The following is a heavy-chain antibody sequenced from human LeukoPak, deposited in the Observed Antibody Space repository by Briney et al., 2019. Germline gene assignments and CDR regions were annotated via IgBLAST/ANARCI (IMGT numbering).Heavy chain of an antibody. CDR1: GFTFSSYA. J-gene: IGHJ6*02. CDR2: ISSDVNNK. V-gene: IGHV3-30-3*01. CDR3: ARVWSDDYSNRDYYGMDV. Sequence: QPGRSLRLSCAASGFTFSSYAMHWVRQAPGKGLEWVAFISSDVNNKYYADSVKGRFTISRDNSKNTLYLQMNNLRDDDTAVYYCARVWSDDYSNRDYYGMDVWGQGTTVTVSS. D-gene: IGHD4-11*01.